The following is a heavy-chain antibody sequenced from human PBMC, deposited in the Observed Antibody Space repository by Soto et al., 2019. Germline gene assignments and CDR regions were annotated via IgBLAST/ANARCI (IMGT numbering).Heavy chain of an antibody. V-gene: IGHV4-39*01. Sequence: QLQLQESGPGLVKPSETLSLTCTVSGGSISSSSYYWGWIRQPPGKGLEWIGSIYYSGSTYYNPSLXXXITKTEDTSKXXSXLXPSSVSGGDTAVYYCARLVTYYYDRSGYYGSGAFDIWGQGTMVTVSS. J-gene: IGHJ3*02. D-gene: IGHD3-22*01. CDR1: GGSISSSSYY. CDR3: ARLVTYYYDRSGYYGSGAFDI. CDR2: IYYSGST.